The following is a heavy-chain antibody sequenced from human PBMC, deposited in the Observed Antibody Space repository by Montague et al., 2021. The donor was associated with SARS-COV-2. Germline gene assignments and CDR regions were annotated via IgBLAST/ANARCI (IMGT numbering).Heavy chain of an antibody. CDR1: GFSLSTSGMC. J-gene: IGHJ4*02. CDR3: ARIRDYDILTGSYSGFDY. D-gene: IGHD3-9*01. Sequence: PALVKPTQTLTLTCTFSGFSLSTSGMCVSWIRQPPGKALEWLALIDWDDDKYYSTSLETGLTISKDTSKNQVVLTMTNMDPVDTATYYCARIRDYDILTGSYSGFDYWGQGTLVTVSS. V-gene: IGHV2-70*01. CDR2: IDWDDDK.